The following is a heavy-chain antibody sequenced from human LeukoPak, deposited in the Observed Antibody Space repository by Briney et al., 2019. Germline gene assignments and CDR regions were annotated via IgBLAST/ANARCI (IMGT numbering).Heavy chain of an antibody. J-gene: IGHJ4*02. V-gene: IGHV1-69*04. CDR2: IIPILGIA. Sequence: SVKVSCKASGGTFSSCAISWVRQAPGQGLEWMGRIIPILGIANYAQKFQGRVTITADKSTSTAYMELSSLRSEDTAEYYCARDCRGGSCYDYWGQGTLVTVSS. CDR3: ARDCRGGSCYDY. CDR1: GGTFSSCA. D-gene: IGHD2-15*01.